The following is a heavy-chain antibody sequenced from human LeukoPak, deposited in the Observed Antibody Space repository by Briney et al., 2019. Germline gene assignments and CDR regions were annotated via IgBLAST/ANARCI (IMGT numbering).Heavy chain of an antibody. CDR2: INGGGGST. V-gene: IGHV3-23*01. J-gene: IGHJ4*02. D-gene: IGHD2-15*01. CDR1: GFTFSNYV. Sequence: GGSLRLSCAASGFTFSNYVMSWVRQAPGKGPEWVSGINGGGGSTFYAESVTGRFTISRDNSKNTLFLQMNTLRAEDTAVYYCVKDGRRSPPCWGQGALVTVSS. CDR3: VKDGRRSPPC.